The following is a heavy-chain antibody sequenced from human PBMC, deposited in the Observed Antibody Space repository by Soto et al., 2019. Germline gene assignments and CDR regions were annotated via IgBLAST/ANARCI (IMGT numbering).Heavy chain of an antibody. CDR3: ARLIGISSWSHNWFDP. D-gene: IGHD6-13*01. CDR2: IYHSGST. J-gene: IGHJ5*02. Sequence: SETLSLTCAVSGGSISSSNWWSWVRQPPGKGLEWIGEIYHSGSTNYNPSLKSRVTTSVDKSKNQFSLKLSSVTAAATAVYYCARLIGISSWSHNWFDPWGQGTLVTVSS. V-gene: IGHV4-4*02. CDR1: GGSISSSNW.